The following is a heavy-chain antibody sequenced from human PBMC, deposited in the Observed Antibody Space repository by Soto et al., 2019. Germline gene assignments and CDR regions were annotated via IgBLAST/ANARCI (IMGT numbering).Heavy chain of an antibody. V-gene: IGHV3-74*01. Sequence: VQLVESGGALVRPGGSLRLSGPASGSASGSYWMPWVRQAQGEGLVGVSRISQDGAIVPQAGPVKGRFTISRDNAKNTLFLQMNSLRADDTAVYYCLRDQRHWNEFADQWGQGTLVTVSS. D-gene: IGHD1-1*01. CDR2: ISQDGAIV. CDR3: LRDQRHWNEFADQ. J-gene: IGHJ4*02. CDR1: GSASGSYW.